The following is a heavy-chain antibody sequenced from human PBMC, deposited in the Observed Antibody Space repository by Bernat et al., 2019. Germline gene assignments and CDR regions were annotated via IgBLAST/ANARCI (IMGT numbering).Heavy chain of an antibody. J-gene: IGHJ6*03. CDR1: GFTFSSYW. CDR3: AKDGQLTPYFYYYMDV. CDR2: INSDGTVT. D-gene: IGHD3-10*01. V-gene: IGHV3-74*01. Sequence: EVEMVESGGGLVPPGGSLRLSCAASGFTFSSYWVHWVCQIPGKGLVWIARINSDGTVTAYADSVKGQFTISRDNAQNTLYLQMNSLRAEDTGVYYCAKDGQLTPYFYYYMDVWGRGTTVTVSS.